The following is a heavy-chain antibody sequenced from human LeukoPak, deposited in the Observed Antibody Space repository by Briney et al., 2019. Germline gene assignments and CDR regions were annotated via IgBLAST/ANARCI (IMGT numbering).Heavy chain of an antibody. D-gene: IGHD6-13*01. Sequence: GASVKVSCKDSGYTFTGYYMHWVRQAPGQGLEWMGIINPSGGSTSYAQKFQGRVTMTRDTSTSTVYMELSSLRSEDTAVYYCARDDSSSWYDILGLTTWGQGTLVTVSS. CDR3: ARDDSSSWYDILGLTT. V-gene: IGHV1-46*01. CDR2: INPSGGST. J-gene: IGHJ4*02. CDR1: GYTFTGYY.